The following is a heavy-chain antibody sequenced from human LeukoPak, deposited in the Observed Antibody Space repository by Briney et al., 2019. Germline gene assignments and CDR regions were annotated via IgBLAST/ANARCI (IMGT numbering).Heavy chain of an antibody. CDR3: ARPDYYDSSVDY. V-gene: IGHV4-39*01. Sequence: SETLSLTCTVSGGSIGRSSYYWGWIRQPPGKGLEWIGSIYYSGSTYYNPSLKSRVTISVDTSKNQFSLKLSSVTAADTAVYYCARPDYYDSSVDYWGQGTLVTVSS. D-gene: IGHD3-22*01. CDR2: IYYSGST. CDR1: GGSIGRSSYY. J-gene: IGHJ4*02.